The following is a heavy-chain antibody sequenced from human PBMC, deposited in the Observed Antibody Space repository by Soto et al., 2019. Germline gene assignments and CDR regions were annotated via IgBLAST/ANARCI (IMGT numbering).Heavy chain of an antibody. CDR2: ISGTGGST. J-gene: IGHJ4*02. D-gene: IGHD3-22*01. CDR3: ATEMTSGYDSFDY. V-gene: IGHV3-23*01. Sequence: EVQLLQSGGGLVQPGGSLRLSCAASGFTFSSYAMSWVRQAPGKGLEWVSTISGTGGSTYYPDSVKGRFTISRDNSKNKVYLQMNSLRAEDAAVYYCATEMTSGYDSFDYWGQGTLVTVSS. CDR1: GFTFSSYA.